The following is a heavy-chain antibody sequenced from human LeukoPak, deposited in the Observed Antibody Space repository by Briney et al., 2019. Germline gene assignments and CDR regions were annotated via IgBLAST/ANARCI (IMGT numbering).Heavy chain of an antibody. CDR3: AKVVDFWSGFDY. J-gene: IGHJ4*02. Sequence: PGGSLRLSCAASGFTFSSYAMSWVRQAPGKGLEWVSAISGSGGSTYYADSVKGRFTISRDNSKNTLYLQMNGLRAEDTAVYYCAKVVDFWSGFDYWGQGTLVTVSS. CDR2: ISGSGGST. V-gene: IGHV3-23*01. CDR1: GFTFSSYA. D-gene: IGHD3-3*01.